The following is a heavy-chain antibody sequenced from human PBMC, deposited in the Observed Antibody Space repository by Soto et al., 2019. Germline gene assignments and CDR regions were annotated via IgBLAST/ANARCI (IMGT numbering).Heavy chain of an antibody. CDR3: ARGGDYGDRIALDI. J-gene: IGHJ3*02. V-gene: IGHV3-33*01. CDR2: IWNDGSFK. Sequence: QVQLVESGGGVVQPGKSLRLSCVASGFTFSSYGMHWVRQPPGKGLEWVAVIWNDGSFKYYADSAKGRFTISRDNSKNTLFLQMNSLRGEDTAVYYCARGGDYGDRIALDIWGQGTMVTVSS. D-gene: IGHD4-17*01. CDR1: GFTFSSYG.